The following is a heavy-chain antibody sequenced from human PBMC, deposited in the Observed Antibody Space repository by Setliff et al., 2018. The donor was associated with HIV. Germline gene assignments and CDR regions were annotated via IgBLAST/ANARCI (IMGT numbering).Heavy chain of an antibody. CDR2: IKQDGSEK. D-gene: IGHD3-22*01. V-gene: IGHV3-7*03. CDR3: ARKTYYYDNSKGYFDY. Sequence: HPGGSLRLSCAASGFTFSSYWMSWVRQAPGKGLEWVANIKQDGSEKNYVDSVKGRFTVSRDNAEKSMYLQMNSLRAEDTAVYYCARKTYYYDNSKGYFDYWGQGTLVTVSS. J-gene: IGHJ4*02. CDR1: GFTFSSYW.